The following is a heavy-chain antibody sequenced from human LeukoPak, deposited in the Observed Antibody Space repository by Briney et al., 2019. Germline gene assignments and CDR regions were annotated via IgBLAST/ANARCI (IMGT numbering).Heavy chain of an antibody. Sequence: SVKVSCKASGYTFTDHYMHWVRQAPGQGLEWMGGIIPTFGTANYAQKFQGRVTITADKSTSTAYMELSSLRSEDTAVYYCARVSSKVLYYYMDVWGKGTTVTVSS. CDR3: ARVSSKVLYYYMDV. J-gene: IGHJ6*03. CDR2: IIPTFGTA. V-gene: IGHV1-69*06. CDR1: GYTFTDHY.